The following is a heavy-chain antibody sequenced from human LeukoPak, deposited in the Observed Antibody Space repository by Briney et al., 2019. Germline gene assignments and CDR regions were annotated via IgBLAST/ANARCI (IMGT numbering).Heavy chain of an antibody. CDR3: ARGLYYYGSGSYYTQDAGETKYNWFDP. D-gene: IGHD3-10*01. V-gene: IGHV4-34*01. CDR1: GGSFSGYY. J-gene: IGHJ5*02. CDR2: INHSRST. Sequence: SETLSLTCAVYGGSFSGYYWSWIRQPPGKGLEWIGEINHSRSTNYNPSLKSRVTISVDTSKNQFSLKLSSVTAADTAVYYCARGLYYYGSGSYYTQDAGETKYNWFDPWGQGTLVTVSS.